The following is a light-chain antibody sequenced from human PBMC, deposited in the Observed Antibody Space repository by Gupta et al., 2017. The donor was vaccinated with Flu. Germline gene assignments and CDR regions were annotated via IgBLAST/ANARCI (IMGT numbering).Light chain of an antibody. CDR3: QQQNHWPHA. Sequence: EILMTQSPATLSVSPGESATLSCRTTQGVSVNLAWYQQKRGQAPRLLIYAASTRATGVPARFSGSGSATQFTLTITILQSEEVAVYYCQQQNHWPHAFGGGTKLEIK. CDR1: QGVSVN. V-gene: IGKV3-15*01. J-gene: IGKJ4*01. CDR2: AAS.